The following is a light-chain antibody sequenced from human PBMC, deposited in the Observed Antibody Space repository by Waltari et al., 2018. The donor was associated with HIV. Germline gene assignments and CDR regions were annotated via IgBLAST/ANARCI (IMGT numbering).Light chain of an antibody. Sequence: QSALTQPRSVSGSPGQSVTISCTGTSSDVGGYDYVSWYLQHPGKVPKLIIYEVIKRPSGVADRFSCSNSGNTASLTISGLQTEDEADYFCCSYAGTYTYVLFGGGTKLTVL. J-gene: IGLJ3*02. V-gene: IGLV2-11*01. CDR1: SSDVGGYDY. CDR3: CSYAGTYTYVL. CDR2: EVI.